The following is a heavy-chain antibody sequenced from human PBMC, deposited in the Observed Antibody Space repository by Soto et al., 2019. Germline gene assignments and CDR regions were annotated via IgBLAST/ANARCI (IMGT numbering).Heavy chain of an antibody. V-gene: IGHV3-30*18. D-gene: IGHD3-3*01. CDR2: ISDDGSNK. CDR3: TKRRNVLRFLEWSSGMEV. CDR1: GFTFSNYG. Sequence: GGSLRLSCAASGFTFSNYGMHWVRQAPGKGLEWVAFISDDGSNKYYADSMKGRFTMSRDNSKRTLYLQMSSLRVEDTAVYYCTKRRNVLRFLEWSSGMEVWGQG. J-gene: IGHJ6*02.